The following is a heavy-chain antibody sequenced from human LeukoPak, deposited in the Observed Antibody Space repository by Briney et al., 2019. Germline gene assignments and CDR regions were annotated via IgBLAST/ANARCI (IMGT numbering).Heavy chain of an antibody. V-gene: IGHV3-23*01. CDR1: GFSFGDYG. CDR2: ISGSGGST. CDR3: AKRPDSHDY. J-gene: IGHJ4*02. D-gene: IGHD3-22*01. Sequence: GRSLRLSCTASGFSFGDYGMSWVRQAPGKGLEWVSAISGSGGSTYYADSVKGRFTISRDNSKNTLYLQMNSLRAEDTAVYYCAKRPDSHDYWGQGTLVTVSS.